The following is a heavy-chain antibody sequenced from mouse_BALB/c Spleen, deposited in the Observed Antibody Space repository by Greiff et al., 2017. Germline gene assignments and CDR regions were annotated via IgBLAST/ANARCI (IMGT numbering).Heavy chain of an antibody. Sequence: VQLQQSGAELMKPGASVKISCKATGYTFSSYWIEWVKQRPGHGLEWIGDIYPGGGYTNYNEKFKGKATLTADTSSSTAYMQLSSLTSEDSAVYFCARNYYYGSTPFAYWGQGTLVTVSA. CDR3: ARNYYYGSTPFAY. CDR1: GYTFSSYW. J-gene: IGHJ3*01. CDR2: IYPGGGYT. V-gene: IGHV1-63*02. D-gene: IGHD1-1*01.